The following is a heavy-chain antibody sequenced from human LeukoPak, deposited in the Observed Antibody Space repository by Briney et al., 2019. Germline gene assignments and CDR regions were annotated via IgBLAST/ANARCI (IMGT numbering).Heavy chain of an antibody. J-gene: IGHJ4*02. D-gene: IGHD1-26*01. V-gene: IGHV3-7*01. CDR2: IKQDGSEK. CDR3: ARDWGKSGSSY. Sequence: GGSLRLSCAASGLTFSSFAMSWVRQAPGKGLEWVANIKQDGSEKYCVDSVKGRFTISRDNAKNSLYLQMNSLRAEDTAVYYCARDWGKSGSSYWGQGTLVTVSS. CDR1: GLTFSSFA.